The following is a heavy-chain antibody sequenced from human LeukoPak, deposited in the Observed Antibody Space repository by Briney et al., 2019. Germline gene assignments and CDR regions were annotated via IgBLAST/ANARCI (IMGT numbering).Heavy chain of an antibody. Sequence: TAETLSLTCTLSGRSISTYYWSWIRQPPGRGLEWLRYISYSGSNNSNTSRKSRVPISLDTSKNQFALKLSSVTAADTAVYYCARSIIGTRSKFDYWGQGTLVTVSS. CDR3: ARSIIGTRSKFDY. CDR1: GRSISTYY. CDR2: ISYSGSN. J-gene: IGHJ4*02. D-gene: IGHD1-20*01. V-gene: IGHV4-59*08.